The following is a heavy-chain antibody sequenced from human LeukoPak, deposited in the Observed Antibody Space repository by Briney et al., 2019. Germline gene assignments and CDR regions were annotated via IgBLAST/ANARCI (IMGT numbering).Heavy chain of an antibody. J-gene: IGHJ4*02. CDR1: GFTFSRHW. D-gene: IGHD3-10*01. V-gene: IGHV3-74*01. CDR2: INSDGSTT. Sequence: PGGSLRLSCAASGFTFSRHWMHWVRQAPGKGLEWLSFINSDGSTTSHADSVKGRFTISRDNAKNTLHLQMSSLRAEDTAVYYCARGGVGGGNDYWGQGTLVTVSS. CDR3: ARGGVGGGNDY.